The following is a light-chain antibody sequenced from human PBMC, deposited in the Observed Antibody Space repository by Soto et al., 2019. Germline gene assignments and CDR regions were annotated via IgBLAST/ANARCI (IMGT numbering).Light chain of an antibody. V-gene: IGLV2-11*01. J-gene: IGLJ1*01. CDR3: CSYAGSYV. Sequence: QSALTQPRSVSGSPGQSVTISCTGTSSDVGGYNYVSWYQQHPGKAPKLMIYDVSKRPPGVPDRFSGSKSGNTASLTISGLQAEDEADYYCCSYAGSYVFGTGTKLTVL. CDR2: DVS. CDR1: SSDVGGYNY.